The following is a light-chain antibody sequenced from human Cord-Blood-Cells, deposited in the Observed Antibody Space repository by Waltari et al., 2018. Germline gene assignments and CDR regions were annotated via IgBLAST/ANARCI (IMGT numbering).Light chain of an antibody. V-gene: IGLV2-11*01. CDR2: DVS. J-gene: IGLJ3*02. Sequence: QSALTPPRSVSGSPAQSVTIPCTATSSAVGSYNFVSWYQPHPGKPPKLRIHDVSKRRSGSPVRCSGSRSGDPAALASSGLQAEDEADYYCYSYTSSWVFGGGTKLTVL. CDR1: SSAVGSYNF. CDR3: YSYTSSWV.